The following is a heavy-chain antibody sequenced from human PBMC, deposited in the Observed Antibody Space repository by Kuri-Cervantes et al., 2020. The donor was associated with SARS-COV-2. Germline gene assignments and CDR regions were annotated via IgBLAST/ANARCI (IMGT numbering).Heavy chain of an antibody. CDR1: GGTFSSYA. D-gene: IGHD4-11*01. Sequence: ASVKVSCKASGGTFSSYAMHWVRQAPGQRLEWMGWINAGNGNTKYSQKFQGRVTITRDTSASTAYMELSSLRSGDTAVYYCARDHPYSNYDYYYYGMDVWGQGTTVTVSS. CDR2: INAGNGNT. V-gene: IGHV1-3*01. J-gene: IGHJ6*02. CDR3: ARDHPYSNYDYYYYGMDV.